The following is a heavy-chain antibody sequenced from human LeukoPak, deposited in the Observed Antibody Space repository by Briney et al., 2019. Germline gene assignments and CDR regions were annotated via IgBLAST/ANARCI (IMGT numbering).Heavy chain of an antibody. CDR1: GXTFSNYE. V-gene: IGHV3-48*03. CDR3: ARADYGGDSGRAFFQH. CDR2: ISSSGSTI. J-gene: IGHJ1*01. D-gene: IGHD4-23*01. Sequence: GGSLRLSWAASGXTFSNYEMNWVRQAPGKGLEWVSYISSSGSTIYYADSVKGRFTISRDNARTSLYLQMNSLRAEDTAVYYCARADYGGDSGRAFFQHWGQGTLITVSS.